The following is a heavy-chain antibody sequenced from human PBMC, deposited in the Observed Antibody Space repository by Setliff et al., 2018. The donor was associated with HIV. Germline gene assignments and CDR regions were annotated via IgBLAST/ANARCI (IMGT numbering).Heavy chain of an antibody. V-gene: IGHV4-59*11. Sequence: PSETLSLTCTVSGGSISSQYWSWIRQPPGKGLEWIGYISYSGSTNYNPSLKSRVTLSVDTSKNQFSLKLTSVTAADTAVYYCARGYNYAYSDYWGQGTLVTVSS. CDR3: ARGYNYAYSDY. CDR2: ISYSGST. J-gene: IGHJ4*02. CDR1: GGSISSQY. D-gene: IGHD5-18*01.